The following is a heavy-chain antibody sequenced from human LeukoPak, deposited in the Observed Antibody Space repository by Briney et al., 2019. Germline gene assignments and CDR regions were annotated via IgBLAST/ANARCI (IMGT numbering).Heavy chain of an antibody. CDR2: IVVGSGNT. J-gene: IGHJ4*02. CDR1: GFTFTSSA. D-gene: IGHD1-26*01. V-gene: IGHV1-58*01. CDR3: ARNQWELLHFDY. Sequence: SVKVSCKASGFTFTSSAVQWVRQARGQRLEWIGWIVVGSGNTNYAQKLQGRVTMTTDTSTSTAYMELRSLRSDDTAVYYCARNQWELLHFDYWGQGTLVTVSS.